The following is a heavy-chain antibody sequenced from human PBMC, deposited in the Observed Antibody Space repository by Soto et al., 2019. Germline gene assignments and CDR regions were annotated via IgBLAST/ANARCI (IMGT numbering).Heavy chain of an antibody. CDR3: ERGGGYHEFDY. J-gene: IGHJ4*02. Sequence: PSETLSLTCTVSGGSISSGDYYWSWIRQPPGKGLEWIGYIYYSGNTYYNPSLKSRVTISVDTSKNQFSLKLSSVTAADTAVYYCERGGGYHEFDYWGQGNLVTVSS. D-gene: IGHD3-22*01. V-gene: IGHV4-30-4*01. CDR2: IYYSGNT. CDR1: GGSISSGDYY.